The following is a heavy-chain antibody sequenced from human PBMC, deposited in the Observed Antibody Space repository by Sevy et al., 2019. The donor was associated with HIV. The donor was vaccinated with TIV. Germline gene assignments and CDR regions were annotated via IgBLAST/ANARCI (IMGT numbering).Heavy chain of an antibody. CDR2: IKQDGSEK. CDR1: GFTFSSYW. CDR3: ASGKGYTGSYYYGMDV. D-gene: IGHD6-13*01. V-gene: IGHV3-7*01. J-gene: IGHJ6*02. Sequence: GGSLRLSCAASGFTFSSYWMSWVRQAPGKGLEWVANIKQDGSEKYYVDSVKGRFTMSRDNAKNSLYLQMNSLRAEDTAVYYCASGKGYTGSYYYGMDVWGQGTTVTVSS.